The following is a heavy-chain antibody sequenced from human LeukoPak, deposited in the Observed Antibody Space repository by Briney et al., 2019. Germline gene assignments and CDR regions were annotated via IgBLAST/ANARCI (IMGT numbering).Heavy chain of an antibody. CDR1: GFTFDDYA. V-gene: IGHV3-9*01. CDR3: ARESVVVVAPNYYYYMDV. J-gene: IGHJ6*03. Sequence: GRSLRLSCAASGFTFDDYAMHWVWQAPGKGLEWVSGISWNSGIIGYADSVKGRFTISRDNAKNSLYLQMNSLRAEDTAVYYCARESVVVVAPNYYYYMDVWGKGTTVTVSS. D-gene: IGHD2-15*01. CDR2: ISWNSGII.